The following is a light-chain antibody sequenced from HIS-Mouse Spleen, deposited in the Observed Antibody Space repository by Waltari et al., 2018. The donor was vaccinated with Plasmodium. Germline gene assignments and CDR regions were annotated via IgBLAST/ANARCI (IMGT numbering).Light chain of an antibody. CDR2: AAS. Sequence: DIQLTHSPSFLSASVGDRVTIACRASQGSRSYLAWYQQKPGKARKLLIYAASTLQSGVPSRFIGSGSGTEFTLTISSLQPEDFATYYCQQLNSYPYTFGQGTKLEIK. CDR3: QQLNSYPYT. V-gene: IGKV1-9*01. J-gene: IGKJ2*01. CDR1: QGSRSY.